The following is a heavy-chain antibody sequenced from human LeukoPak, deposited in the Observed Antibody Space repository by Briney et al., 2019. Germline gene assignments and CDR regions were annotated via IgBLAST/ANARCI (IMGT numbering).Heavy chain of an antibody. CDR2: IYTSGST. Sequence: SETLSLTCTVSGGSISSYYWSWIRQSVGKGLEWIGRIYTSGSTNYNPSLKSRVPMSVDTSKNQFSLKLSSVTAADAAVYYCARDWQLGNYFDYWGQGTLVTVSS. D-gene: IGHD6-6*01. CDR1: GGSISSYY. V-gene: IGHV4-4*07. CDR3: ARDWQLGNYFDY. J-gene: IGHJ4*02.